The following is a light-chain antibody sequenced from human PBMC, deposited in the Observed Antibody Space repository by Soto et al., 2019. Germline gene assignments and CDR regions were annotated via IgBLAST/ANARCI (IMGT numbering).Light chain of an antibody. V-gene: IGKV1-39*01. CDR1: QSISSY. J-gene: IGKJ1*01. Sequence: IQMTQSPSSLSASVGDRVTITGRASQSISSYLNWYQQKPGKAHKLLIYAASSLQSGVPSRFSGSGSGTDFTLTISSLQPEDFATYYCQQSYSTPQTFGQGTKVDIK. CDR2: AAS. CDR3: QQSYSTPQT.